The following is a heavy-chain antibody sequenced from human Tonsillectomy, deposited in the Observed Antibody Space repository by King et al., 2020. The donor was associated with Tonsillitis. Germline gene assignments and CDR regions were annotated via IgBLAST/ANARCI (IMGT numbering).Heavy chain of an antibody. CDR1: GFTFSSYA. J-gene: IGHJ4*02. Sequence: QLVQSGGGVVQPGRSLRLSCAASGFTFSSYAMHWVRQAPGKGLEWVAVISYDGSNKYYADSVKGRFTISRDNSKKTLYLQMNSLRAEDTAVYYCARGYDSSGYYYGVYWGQGTLVTVSS. CDR2: ISYDGSNK. D-gene: IGHD3-22*01. CDR3: ARGYDSSGYYYGVY. V-gene: IGHV3-30-3*01.